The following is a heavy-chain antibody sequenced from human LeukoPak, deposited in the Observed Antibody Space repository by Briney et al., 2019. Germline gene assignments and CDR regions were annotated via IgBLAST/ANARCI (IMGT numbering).Heavy chain of an antibody. CDR3: AELGITMIGGV. D-gene: IGHD3-10*02. CDR1: GFTFSSYG. CDR2: ISYDGSNK. J-gene: IGHJ6*04. V-gene: IGHV3-30*18. Sequence: GGSLRLSCAASGFTFSSYGMHWVRQAPGEGLEWVAVISYDGSNKYYADSVKGRFTISRDNSKNTLYLQMNSLRAEDTAVYYCAELGITMIGGVWGKGTTVTISS.